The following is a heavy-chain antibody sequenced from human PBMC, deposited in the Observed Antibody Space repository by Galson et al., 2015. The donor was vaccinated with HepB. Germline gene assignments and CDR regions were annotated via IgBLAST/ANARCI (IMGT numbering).Heavy chain of an antibody. CDR2: ISGSGYST. V-gene: IGHV3-23*01. CDR3: AKRRGYCINGVCPNPCFDY. Sequence: SLRLSCAASGFTFTNFTMNWVRQTPGRGLEWVSAISGSGYSTYYADSVKGRFTISRDNSKNTLYLQMNSLRAEDTAVYYCAKRRGYCINGVCPNPCFDYWGQGTLVTVSS. CDR1: GFTFTNFT. J-gene: IGHJ4*02. D-gene: IGHD2-8*01.